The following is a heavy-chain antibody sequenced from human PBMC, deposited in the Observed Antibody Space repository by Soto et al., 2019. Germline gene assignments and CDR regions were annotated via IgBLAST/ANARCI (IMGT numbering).Heavy chain of an antibody. CDR1: GVSINSRGYY. V-gene: IGHV4-39*01. Sequence: HSETLSLTCTVSGVSINSRGYYWGWIRQPPGKGLEWIESMFYSGTTYYNPSLKSRITIAVDSSKNQFSLSLSSVTAADTAFYYCARKEDGYNRLFDYWGQGILVTVSS. J-gene: IGHJ4*02. CDR3: ARKEDGYNRLFDY. D-gene: IGHD5-12*01. CDR2: MFYSGTT.